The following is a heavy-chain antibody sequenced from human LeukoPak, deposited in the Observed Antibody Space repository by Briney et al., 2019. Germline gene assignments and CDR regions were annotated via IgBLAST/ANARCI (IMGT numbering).Heavy chain of an antibody. CDR2: TYPGDSAT. CDR3: ARHYNSGWYFDY. CDR1: GYSFSSYW. J-gene: IGHJ4*02. D-gene: IGHD6-19*01. Sequence: GESLKISCKGSGYSFSSYWIGWVRQMPGKGLEWMGITYPGDSATTYSPSFEGQVTISADKSISTAYLQWSSLKASDTAVYYCARHYNSGWYFDYWGQGTLVTVSS. V-gene: IGHV5-51*01.